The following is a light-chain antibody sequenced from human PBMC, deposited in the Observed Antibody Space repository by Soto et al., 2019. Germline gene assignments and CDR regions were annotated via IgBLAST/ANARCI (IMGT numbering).Light chain of an antibody. V-gene: IGKV1-5*03. Sequence: DIQMTQSHSTLSASVGDRVTITCRASQSISSWLAWYQQKPGKAPNLLIYKASSLQSGVPSRFSGSGSGTEFTLTISSLQPDDCGTYYCQQYNDKWTFGQGTKVDIK. J-gene: IGKJ1*01. CDR3: QQYNDKWT. CDR2: KAS. CDR1: QSISSW.